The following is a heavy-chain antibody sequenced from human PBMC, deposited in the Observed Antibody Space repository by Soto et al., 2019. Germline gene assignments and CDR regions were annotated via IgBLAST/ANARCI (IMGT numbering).Heavy chain of an antibody. D-gene: IGHD6-19*01. V-gene: IGHV3-30-3*01. J-gene: IGHJ4*02. Sequence: QVQLVEAGGGVVQPGRSLRLSCAASGFTFSSYAMHWVRQAPGKGLEWVAVISYDGSNKYYADSVKGRFTITRDNSKNTLYLQMNSLRAEDTAVYYCARSLAVAGTPFDYWGQGTLFTVSS. CDR3: ARSLAVAGTPFDY. CDR2: ISYDGSNK. CDR1: GFTFSSYA.